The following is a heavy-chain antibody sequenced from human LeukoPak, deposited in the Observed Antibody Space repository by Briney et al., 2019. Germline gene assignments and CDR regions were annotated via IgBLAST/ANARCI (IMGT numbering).Heavy chain of an antibody. Sequence: GGSLRLSCAASGFTLSSYEMNWVRQAPGKGLEWVSYISSSGSTIYYADSVKGRFTISRDNAKNSLYLQMNSLRAEDTAVYYCARDRGVTLFYYGMDVWGQGTTVTVSS. CDR2: ISSSGSTI. D-gene: IGHD2-21*02. J-gene: IGHJ6*02. CDR3: ARDRGVTLFYYGMDV. V-gene: IGHV3-48*03. CDR1: GFTLSSYE.